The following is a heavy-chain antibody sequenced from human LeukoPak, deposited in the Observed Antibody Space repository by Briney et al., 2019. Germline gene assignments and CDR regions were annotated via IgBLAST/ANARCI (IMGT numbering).Heavy chain of an antibody. Sequence: PGGSLRLSCAASGFTFSRNWMSWVSQAPGKGLEWVANIRPDGSGTYYVDSVKGRFTISRDDAKTSLYLQMNSLRAEDTAVYYCARTFYYASSGYRHFDYWGQGTLVTVSS. V-gene: IGHV3-7*05. CDR2: IRPDGSGT. D-gene: IGHD3-22*01. J-gene: IGHJ4*02. CDR3: ARTFYYASSGYRHFDY. CDR1: GFTFSRNW.